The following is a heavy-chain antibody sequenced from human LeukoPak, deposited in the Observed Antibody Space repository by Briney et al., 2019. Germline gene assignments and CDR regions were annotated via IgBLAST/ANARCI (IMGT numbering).Heavy chain of an antibody. D-gene: IGHD6-6*01. V-gene: IGHV3-30*01. CDR2: ISYDGSNK. J-gene: IGHJ6*03. CDR1: GFTFSSYA. Sequence: GRSLRLSCAASGFTFSSYAMHWVRQAPGKGLEWVAVISYDGSNKYYADSVKGRFTISRDNSKNTLYLQMNSLRAEDTAVYYCARDGSSSRYCYYYYYMDVWGKGTTVTVSS. CDR3: ARDGSSSRYCYYYYYMDV.